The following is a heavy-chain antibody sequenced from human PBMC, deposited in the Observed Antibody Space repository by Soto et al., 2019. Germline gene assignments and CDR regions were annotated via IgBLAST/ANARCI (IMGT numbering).Heavy chain of an antibody. J-gene: IGHJ5*02. CDR1: GFTFSGSA. V-gene: IGHV3-73*01. CDR2: IRSKANSYAT. Sequence: QPGGSLRLSCAASGFTFSGSAMHWVRQASGKGLEWVGRIRSKANSYATAYAASVKGRFTISRDDSKNTAYLQMNSLKTEDTAVYYCSREGLIDPWGQGTLVTVSS. CDR3: SREGLIDP. D-gene: IGHD3-16*01.